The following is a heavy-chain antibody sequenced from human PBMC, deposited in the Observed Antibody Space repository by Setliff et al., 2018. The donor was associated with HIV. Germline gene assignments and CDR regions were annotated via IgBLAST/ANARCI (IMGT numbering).Heavy chain of an antibody. V-gene: IGHV4-34*12. J-gene: IGHJ3*02. CDR1: GYSISSGYY. CDR3: ARRTGYAFDI. CDR2: IIHRGST. Sequence: SETLSLTCTVTGYSISSGYYWSWIRQPPGKGLEWIGEIIHRGSTNYNPSLKSRVTISVDTSKNQFSLKLSSVTAADTAVYYCARRTGYAFDIWGQGTMVTVSS.